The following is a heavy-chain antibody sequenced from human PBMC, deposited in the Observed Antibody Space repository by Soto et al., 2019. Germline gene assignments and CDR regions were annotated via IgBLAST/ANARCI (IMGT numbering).Heavy chain of an antibody. V-gene: IGHV3-7*04. CDR2: IKQDGSAK. D-gene: IGHD2-21*02. J-gene: IGHJ3*02. CDR1: GFRFSKYW. Sequence: GGSLRLSCATSGFRFSKYWMGWVRQAPGKGLEWVANIKQDGSAKYYVDSVKDRFSISRDNAKNSLYLQMSSLRGEDTAVYFCARGRDPDAFDIWGQGTMVTVSS. CDR3: ARGRDPDAFDI.